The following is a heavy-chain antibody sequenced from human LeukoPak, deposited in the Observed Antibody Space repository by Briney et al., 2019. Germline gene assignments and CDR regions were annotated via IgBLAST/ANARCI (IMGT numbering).Heavy chain of an antibody. V-gene: IGHV3-7*01. J-gene: IGHJ5*02. CDR3: ASVRYDSSGYNYAA. Sequence: GGSLRLSCAASGFTFSSYWMSWVRQAPGKGLEWVANIKQDGSEKFYVDSVKGRFTISRDNAKYSLYLQMNSLRAEDTAVYYCASVRYDSSGYNYAAWGQGTLVTVSS. CDR1: GFTFSSYW. D-gene: IGHD3-22*01. CDR2: IKQDGSEK.